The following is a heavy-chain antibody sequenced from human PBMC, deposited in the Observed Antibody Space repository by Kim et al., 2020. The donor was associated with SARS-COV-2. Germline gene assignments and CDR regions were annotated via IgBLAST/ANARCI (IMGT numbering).Heavy chain of an antibody. CDR3: ARGVYGSGSEGGFGMDV. Sequence: ASVKVSCKTSGYTVTNYYMNWVRQAPGQGLEWMGIINPSGGSTSYAQKFQGRVIMTRDTSTSTVYMELSSLRSEDTAVYYCARGVYGSGSEGGFGMDVWGQGTTVTVSS. D-gene: IGHD3-10*01. CDR2: INPSGGST. J-gene: IGHJ6*02. CDR1: GYTVTNYY. V-gene: IGHV1-46*01.